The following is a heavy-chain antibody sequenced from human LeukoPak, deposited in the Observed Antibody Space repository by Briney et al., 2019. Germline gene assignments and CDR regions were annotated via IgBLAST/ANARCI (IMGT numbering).Heavy chain of an antibody. V-gene: IGHV1-2*02. D-gene: IGHD3-9*01. CDR1: GYTFSDYY. J-gene: IGHJ4*02. Sequence: ASVKVPCKASGYTFSDYYMHWVRQAPGQGLEWMGWINPNSGATNYAQKFQGRVTMTRDTSITTVYMELSRLRSDDTAVYYCARVRRYYDILSKPFDYWGQGTLVTVSS. CDR3: ARVRRYYDILSKPFDY. CDR2: INPNSGAT.